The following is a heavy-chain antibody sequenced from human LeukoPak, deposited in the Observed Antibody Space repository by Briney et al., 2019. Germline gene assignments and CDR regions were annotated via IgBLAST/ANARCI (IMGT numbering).Heavy chain of an antibody. D-gene: IGHD3-22*01. CDR1: GFTFSTYS. Sequence: GSLRLSCAASGFTFSTYSMNWVRQAPGKGLEWVSYISSSSSTIYYADSVKGRFTISRDNAKNSLYLQMNSLRVEDTAVYYCARGSTYYDSSGQVPFDYWGQGTLVTVSS. V-gene: IGHV3-48*01. CDR2: ISSSSSTI. CDR3: ARGSTYYDSSGQVPFDY. J-gene: IGHJ4*02.